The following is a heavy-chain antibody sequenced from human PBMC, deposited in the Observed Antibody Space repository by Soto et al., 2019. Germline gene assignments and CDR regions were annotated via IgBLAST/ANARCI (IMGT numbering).Heavy chain of an antibody. D-gene: IGHD4-17*01. J-gene: IGHJ3*02. V-gene: IGHV4-30-2*01. CDR1: GGSISSGGYS. CDR3: GRGDYANAFDI. Sequence: SETLPLTCAVSGGSISSGGYSWNWIRQPPGKGLEWIGNIYHSGSTYYNASLKSRVTISVDRSKNQFSLKLSSVTAADTAVYYCGRGDYANAFDIWGQGKMVTVSS. CDR2: IYHSGST.